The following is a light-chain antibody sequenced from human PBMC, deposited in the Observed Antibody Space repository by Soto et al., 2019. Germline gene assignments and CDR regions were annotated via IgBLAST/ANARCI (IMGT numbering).Light chain of an antibody. CDR1: QSVTSNF. CDR2: GAS. CDR3: QQYGSTPLT. Sequence: EIVLTQSPGTLSLSPGERATLSCRASQSVTSNFLAWYQQKPGQAPRLLIYGASSGATGIPDRFSGSGSGTDFTLIISRLEPEDFAVYYCQQYGSTPLTFGGGTKVEIK. V-gene: IGKV3-20*01. J-gene: IGKJ4*01.